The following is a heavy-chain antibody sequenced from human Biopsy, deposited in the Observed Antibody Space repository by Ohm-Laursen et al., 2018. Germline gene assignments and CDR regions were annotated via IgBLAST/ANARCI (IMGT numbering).Heavy chain of an antibody. D-gene: IGHD5-24*01. J-gene: IGHJ4*02. V-gene: IGHV3-23*01. CDR3: ARGPSGVATIG. Sequence: GSLRLSCAASGFTFSSYAMTWFRQAPGKGLEWVSTISGNSDIIYDTDSVKGRFTISRDNSKNTLYLQMNSLRVEDTAVYYCARGPSGVATIGRGQGTLVTVSS. CDR1: GFTFSSYA. CDR2: ISGNSDII.